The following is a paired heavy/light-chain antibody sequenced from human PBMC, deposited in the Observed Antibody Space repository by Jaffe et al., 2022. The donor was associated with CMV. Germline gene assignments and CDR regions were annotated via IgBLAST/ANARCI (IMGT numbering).Light chain of an antibody. CDR1: SSNIGANYD. CDR2: GNR. CDR3: QSYDSSLNDSWV. J-gene: IGLJ3*02. V-gene: IGLV1-40*01. Sequence: QSVLTQPPSVSGAPGQRVTISCTGSSSNIGANYDVHWYQQFPGTAPKLLIYGNRNRPSGVPDRFSGSKSGTSASLAITGLQPEDEAFYYCQSYDSSLNDSWVFGGGTKLSVL.
Heavy chain of an antibody. Sequence: QVQLVESGGGVVQPGRSLRLSCVASGITFRGYAMHWVRQAPGKGLEWVATIWFGGRNTYYADAVKGRFTISRDNSKNTLYLQMTGLRAEDTAVYFCAREGGDGYNGGFPFDYWGLGTRVTVSA. CDR3: AREGGDGYNGGFPFDY. CDR2: IWFGGRNT. J-gene: IGHJ4*02. D-gene: IGHD2-8*01. CDR1: GITFRGYA. V-gene: IGHV3-33*08.